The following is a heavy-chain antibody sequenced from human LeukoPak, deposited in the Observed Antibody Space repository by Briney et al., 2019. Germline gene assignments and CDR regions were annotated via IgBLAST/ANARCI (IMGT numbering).Heavy chain of an antibody. D-gene: IGHD6-6*01. CDR1: GFTVSSNY. J-gene: IGHJ4*02. Sequence: GGYLRLSCAASGFTVSSNYMSWVRQAPGKGLEWVSVIYSGGSTYYTDSVKGRFTFSRDNSKNTLYLQMNTLRADDTAVYYCARLQSSSSYTSFDYWGQGTLVTVSS. CDR2: IYSGGST. CDR3: ARLQSSSSYTSFDY. V-gene: IGHV3-66*01.